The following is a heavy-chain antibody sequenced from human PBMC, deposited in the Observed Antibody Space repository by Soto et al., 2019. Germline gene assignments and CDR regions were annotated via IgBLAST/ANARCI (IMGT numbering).Heavy chain of an antibody. CDR3: AKDPGGAGRYWYFDL. Sequence: EVQLLESGGGLVQPGGSLRLSCAASGFTFSSYAMTWVRQAPGKGLEWVSAVSGNGGSTYYAGSVNGRFTISRDNSKNALYLQMNSLRAEDTAVYYCAKDPGGAGRYWYFDLWGRGTLVTVSS. V-gene: IGHV3-23*01. CDR2: VSGNGGST. J-gene: IGHJ2*01. D-gene: IGHD6-19*01. CDR1: GFTFSSYA.